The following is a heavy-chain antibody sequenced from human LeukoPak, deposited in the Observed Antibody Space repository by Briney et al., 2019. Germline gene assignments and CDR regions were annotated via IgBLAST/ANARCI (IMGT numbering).Heavy chain of an antibody. J-gene: IGHJ6*03. D-gene: IGHD1-26*01. CDR3: ARALGQWEWGYYYYYMDV. CDR1: GFTFSNYA. CDR2: ISGRGGST. Sequence: PGGSLRLSCAASGFTFSNYAMSWVRQAPGKGLEWVSRISGRGGSTYYADSVKGRFTISRDTSKNTLYLQMKGLRADDTAVYYCARALGQWEWGYYYYYMDVWGKGTTVTVSS. V-gene: IGHV3-23*01.